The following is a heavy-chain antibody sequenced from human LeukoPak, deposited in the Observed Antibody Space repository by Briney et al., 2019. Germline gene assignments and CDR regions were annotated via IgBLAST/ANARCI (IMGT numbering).Heavy chain of an antibody. CDR1: GYSISSGYY. J-gene: IGHJ5*02. Sequence: PSETLSLTCAVSGYSISSGYYWGWIRQPPGKGLEWIGSIYHSGSTYYNPSLKSRVTISVDTSKNQFSLKLSSVTAADTAVYYCARIRYFDGERWVDPWGQGTLVTVSS. V-gene: IGHV4-38-2*01. D-gene: IGHD3-9*01. CDR3: ARIRYFDGERWVDP. CDR2: IYHSGST.